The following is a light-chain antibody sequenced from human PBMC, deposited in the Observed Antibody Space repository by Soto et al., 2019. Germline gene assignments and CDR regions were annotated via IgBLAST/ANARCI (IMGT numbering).Light chain of an antibody. CDR3: QQYNSYSLT. J-gene: IGKJ4*01. Sequence: DIQMTQSPSTLSASVGDRVTITCRASQSISSWLAWYQQKPGKAPKLLIYKASSLESGVPSRFSGSGYVTEFTLTISSLQPDDFATYYCQQYNSYSLTFGGGTKVEIK. V-gene: IGKV1-5*03. CDR2: KAS. CDR1: QSISSW.